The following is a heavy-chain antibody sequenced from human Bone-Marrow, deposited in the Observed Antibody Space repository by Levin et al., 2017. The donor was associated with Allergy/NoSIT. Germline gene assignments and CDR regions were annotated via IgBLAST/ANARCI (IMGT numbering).Heavy chain of an antibody. D-gene: IGHD6-13*01. V-gene: IGHV3-9*01. J-gene: IGHJ4*02. CDR3: VQDASSSSWYYFDD. CDR2: ISWNSGII. CDR1: AFTFDDHA. Sequence: GGSLRLSCAASAFTFDDHAMHWVRQPPGKGLEWVAGISWNSGIIVYADSVKGRFTISRDNAKSSLFLQMSSLRPEDTAFYYCVQDASSSSWYYFDDWGQGTLVTVSS.